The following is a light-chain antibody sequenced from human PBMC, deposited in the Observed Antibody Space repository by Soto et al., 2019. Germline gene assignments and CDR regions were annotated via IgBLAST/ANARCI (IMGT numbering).Light chain of an antibody. CDR3: QHYNIWLGN. CDR2: GAS. J-gene: IGKJ3*01. Sequence: IVVTQSPAILSVSPGEGVTLSCRARQNVISSLDWYPQKRGQAPTLLIYGASTRPTGIPAGFSCSGSGTVFILTIGSLQSEDFAVYYSQHYNIWLGNFXAGTNEDIK. CDR1: QNVISS. V-gene: IGKV3-15*01.